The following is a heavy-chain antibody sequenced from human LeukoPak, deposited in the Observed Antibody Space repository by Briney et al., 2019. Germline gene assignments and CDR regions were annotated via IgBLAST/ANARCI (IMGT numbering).Heavy chain of an antibody. CDR2: IYYSGST. CDR1: GGSISSSSYY. D-gene: IGHD3-10*01. CDR3: ARAGYYYGSEPYGMDV. V-gene: IGHV4-39*07. Sequence: PSETLSLTCTVSGGSISSSSYYWGWIRQPPGKGLEWIGSIYYSGSTYYNPSLKSRVTISVDTSKNQFSLKLSSVTAADTAVYYCARAGYYYGSEPYGMDVWGQGTTVTVSS. J-gene: IGHJ6*02.